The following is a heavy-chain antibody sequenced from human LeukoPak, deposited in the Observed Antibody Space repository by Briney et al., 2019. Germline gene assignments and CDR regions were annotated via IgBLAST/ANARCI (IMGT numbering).Heavy chain of an antibody. CDR3: ARGSSWYGD. CDR2: INHSGST. J-gene: IGHJ4*02. Sequence: SETLSLTCAVYGGSFSGYYWSWIRQPPGKGLEWIGEINHSGSTNYNPSLKSRVTISVDTSKNQFSLKLSSVTAADTAVYYCARGSSWYGDWGQGTLVTVSS. D-gene: IGHD6-13*01. CDR1: GGSFSGYY. V-gene: IGHV4-34*01.